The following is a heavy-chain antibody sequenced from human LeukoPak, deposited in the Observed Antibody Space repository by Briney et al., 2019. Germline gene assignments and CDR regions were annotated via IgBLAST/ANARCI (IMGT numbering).Heavy chain of an antibody. J-gene: IGHJ4*02. CDR1: GFTFSSYL. Sequence: GRSLRLSCAASGFTFSSYLMHWVRQAPGKGLVWVSRINTDGSTTNYADSVKGRFTISRDNAKNTLYLQVNSLRVEDTAVYYCARDLEYKLDYWGQGTLVTVSS. V-gene: IGHV3-74*01. CDR2: INTDGSTT. D-gene: IGHD2/OR15-2a*01. CDR3: ARDLEYKLDY.